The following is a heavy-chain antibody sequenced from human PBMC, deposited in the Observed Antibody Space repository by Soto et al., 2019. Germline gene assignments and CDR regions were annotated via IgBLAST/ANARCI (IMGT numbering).Heavy chain of an antibody. CDR1: GFTFNNYA. CDR3: AKAGYCTCVRCYFYYFDS. Sequence: EVQLLESGGGLLQPGGSLRLSCSASGFTFNNYAMAWVRQAPGEGLEWVYGISGSGATPYYADSVKGRFTISRDNSKNSVFLQMNSLSDEDTAVYFCAKAGYCTCVRCYFYYFDSWGQGTLVTVAS. D-gene: IGHD2-8*01. V-gene: IGHV3-23*01. J-gene: IGHJ4*02. CDR2: ISGSGATP.